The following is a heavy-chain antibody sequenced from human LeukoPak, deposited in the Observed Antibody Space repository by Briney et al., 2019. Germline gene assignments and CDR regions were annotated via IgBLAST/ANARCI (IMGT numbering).Heavy chain of an antibody. V-gene: IGHV4-4*07. Sequence: PSETLSLTCAVSGGSISSYYWSWLRQPAGKGLEWIGRIYTSGSTNYNPSLKSRVTISVDKSKNQFSLKLSSVTAADTAVYYCARGRYSSSPEYFDYWGQGTLVTVSS. D-gene: IGHD6-6*01. CDR2: IYTSGST. J-gene: IGHJ4*02. CDR3: ARGRYSSSPEYFDY. CDR1: GGSISSYY.